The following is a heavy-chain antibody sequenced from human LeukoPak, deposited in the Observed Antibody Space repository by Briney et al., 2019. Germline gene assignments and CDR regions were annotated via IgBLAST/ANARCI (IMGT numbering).Heavy chain of an antibody. CDR3: ARGYSTSWTYYFDY. D-gene: IGHD6-13*01. CDR1: DGAITGYY. CDR2: IYGNT. V-gene: IGHV4-59*01. Sequence: SETLSLTCTVSDGAITGYYWGWIRQPPGKGVQWIGHIYGNTNYNPSLKSRVTISVDTSKNHLSLKMNSVTAADTAVYYCARGYSTSWTYYFDYWGQGALVTVSS. J-gene: IGHJ4*02.